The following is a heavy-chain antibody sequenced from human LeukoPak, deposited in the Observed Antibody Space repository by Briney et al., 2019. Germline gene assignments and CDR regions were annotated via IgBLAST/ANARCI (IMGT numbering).Heavy chain of an antibody. D-gene: IGHD3-10*01. CDR2: MNPNSGNT. J-gene: IGHJ4*02. Sequence: ASVKVSCKASGYTFTSYDINWVRQATGQGLEWMGWMNPNSGNTGYAQKFQGRVTMTRNTSISTAYMGLSSLRSEDTAVYYCARGIRGGSGSYYYFDYWGQGTLVTVSS. CDR3: ARGIRGGSGSYYYFDY. CDR1: GYTFTSYD. V-gene: IGHV1-8*01.